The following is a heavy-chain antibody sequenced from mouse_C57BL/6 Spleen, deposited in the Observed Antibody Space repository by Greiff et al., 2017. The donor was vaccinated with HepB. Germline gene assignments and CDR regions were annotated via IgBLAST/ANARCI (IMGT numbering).Heavy chain of an antibody. CDR3: ARRVVAPRYWYFDV. Sequence: VQLQQSGAELVKPGASVKMSCKASGYTFTSYWITWVKQRPGQGLEWIGDIYPGSGSTNYNEKFKSKATLTVDTSSSTAYMQLSSLTSEDSAVYYCARRVVAPRYWYFDVWGTGTTVTVSS. CDR1: GYTFTSYW. J-gene: IGHJ1*03. D-gene: IGHD1-1*01. V-gene: IGHV1-55*01. CDR2: IYPGSGST.